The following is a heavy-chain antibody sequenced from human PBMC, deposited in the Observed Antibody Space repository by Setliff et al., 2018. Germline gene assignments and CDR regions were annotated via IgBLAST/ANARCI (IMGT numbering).Heavy chain of an antibody. D-gene: IGHD1-26*01. CDR2: TTGSGGDR. Sequence: PGGSLRFSCAASGLTFRTYAMSWVRQAPGKGLEWVSSTTGSGGDRDYADSVKGRFTIFRDNSKNTLSLQMNSLRAEDTAVYYCAKFSRLGANTFFDYWGQGTLVTVSS. J-gene: IGHJ4*02. V-gene: IGHV3-23*01. CDR1: GLTFRTYA. CDR3: AKFSRLGANTFFDY.